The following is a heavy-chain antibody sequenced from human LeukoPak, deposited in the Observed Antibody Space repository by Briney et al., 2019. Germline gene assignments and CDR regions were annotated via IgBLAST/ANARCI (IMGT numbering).Heavy chain of an antibody. J-gene: IGHJ4*02. CDR3: ARHPSYYDFWSGYYKPDSDFDY. Sequence: TSETLSLTCTVSGGSISSSSYHWGWIRQPPGKGLEWIGSIYYSGSTYYNPSLKSRVTISVDTSKNQFSLKLSSVTAADTAVYYCARHPSYYDFWSGYYKPDSDFDYWGQGTLVTVSS. CDR2: IYYSGST. V-gene: IGHV4-39*01. D-gene: IGHD3-3*01. CDR1: GGSISSSSYH.